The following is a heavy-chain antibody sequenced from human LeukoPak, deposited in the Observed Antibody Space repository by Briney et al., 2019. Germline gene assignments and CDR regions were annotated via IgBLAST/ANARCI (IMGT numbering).Heavy chain of an antibody. D-gene: IGHD2-21*02. Sequence: PGGSLRLSWAASEXTFSIYSLNWVRQAPGKGLEWVSSISSSSSYIYYADSVKGRFTISRDNAKNSLYLQMNSLRAEDTAVYYCARRTYCGGDCYSVGAFDIWGQGTMVTVSS. CDR3: ARRTYCGGDCYSVGAFDI. J-gene: IGHJ3*02. CDR1: EXTFSIYS. V-gene: IGHV3-21*01. CDR2: ISSSSSYI.